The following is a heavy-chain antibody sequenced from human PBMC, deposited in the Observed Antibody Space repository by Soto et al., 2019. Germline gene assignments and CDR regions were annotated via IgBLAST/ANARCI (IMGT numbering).Heavy chain of an antibody. CDR2: IYYSGST. J-gene: IGHJ6*02. V-gene: IGHV4-61*01. CDR3: ARGWRYPYYYDMDV. Sequence: QVQLQESGPGLVKPSETLSLTCTVSGGSVSSGSYYWSWIRQPPGKGLEWIGYIYYSGSTNYNPSLKSRVTISVDTSKNQFSLKLSSVTAADTAVYYCARGWRYPYYYDMDVWGQGTTVTVSS. D-gene: IGHD1-26*01. CDR1: GGSVSSGSYY.